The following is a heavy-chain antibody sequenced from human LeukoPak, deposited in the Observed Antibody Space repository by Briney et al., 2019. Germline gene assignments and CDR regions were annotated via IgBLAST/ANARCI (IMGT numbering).Heavy chain of an antibody. J-gene: IGHJ4*02. CDR3: ARLNNWNDVAAFDY. CDR1: GYTFTGYY. D-gene: IGHD1-20*01. V-gene: IGHV1-2*02. Sequence: ASVKVSCKASGYTFTGYYMHWVRQAPGQGLEWMGWINPNSGGTNYAQKFQGRVTITTDESTSTAYMELSSLRSEDTAVYYCARLNNWNDVAAFDYWGQGTLVTVSS. CDR2: INPNSGGT.